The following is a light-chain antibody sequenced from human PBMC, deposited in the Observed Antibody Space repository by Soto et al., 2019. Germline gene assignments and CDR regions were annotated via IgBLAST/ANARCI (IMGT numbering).Light chain of an antibody. CDR1: QSVSSTY. CDR2: GAS. J-gene: IGKJ1*01. Sequence: EVVLTQSPGTLSLSPGERATLSCRASQSVSSTYVAWYQHIPGQTPRLLIYGASNRATGIPDRFSGSGSGTDFTLTISRLEPEDFAVYYCQQHGSSPWMFGQGPRVEIK. V-gene: IGKV3-20*01. CDR3: QQHGSSPWM.